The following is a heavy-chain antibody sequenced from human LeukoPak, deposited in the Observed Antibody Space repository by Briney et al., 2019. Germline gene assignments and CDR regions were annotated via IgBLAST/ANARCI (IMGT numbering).Heavy chain of an antibody. Sequence: SETLSLTCAVSGGSISSSNWWSWVRQPPGKGLEWIGEIYHSGSTDYNPSLKSRVTISVDKSKNQFSLKLSSVTAADTAVYYCARDSIYRASRRSGTYNWFDPWGQGTLVTVSS. CDR1: GGSISSSNW. V-gene: IGHV4-4*02. D-gene: IGHD5/OR15-5a*01. CDR3: ARDSIYRASRRSGTYNWFDP. J-gene: IGHJ5*02. CDR2: IYHSGST.